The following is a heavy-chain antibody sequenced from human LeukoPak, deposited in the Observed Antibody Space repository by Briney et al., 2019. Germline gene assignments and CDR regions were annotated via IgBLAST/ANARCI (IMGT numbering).Heavy chain of an antibody. D-gene: IGHD1-1*01. CDR3: ARDVQDYFDY. Sequence: LSLTCAVYGGSFSGYYWSWIRQAPGKGLEWVAVISYDGSNKYYADSVKGRFTISRDNSKNTLYLQMNSLRAEDTAVYYCARDVQDYFDYWGQGTLVTVSS. CDR2: ISYDGSNK. V-gene: IGHV3-30*03. CDR1: GGSFSGYY. J-gene: IGHJ4*02.